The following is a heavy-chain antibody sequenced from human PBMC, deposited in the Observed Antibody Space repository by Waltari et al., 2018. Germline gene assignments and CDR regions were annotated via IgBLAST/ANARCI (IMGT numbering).Heavy chain of an antibody. V-gene: IGHV1-2*06. CDR3: AKGGDCNGGSCNFDY. CDR2: ISPNSGGT. J-gene: IGHJ4*02. CDR1: GSTFPDWY. D-gene: IGHD2-15*01. Sequence: QVQLVQSGAEVKKPGASVKVSCKASGSTFPDWYMYWVRQAPGQGLEWMGRISPNSGGTNYAQKFQGRVTMTRDTSISTAYMELSRLTSDDTAVYYCAKGGDCNGGSCNFDYWGQGTVVTVSS.